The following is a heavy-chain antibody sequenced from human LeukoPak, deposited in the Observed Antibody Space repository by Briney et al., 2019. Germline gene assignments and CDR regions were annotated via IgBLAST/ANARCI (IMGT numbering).Heavy chain of an antibody. CDR1: GGSISSYY. D-gene: IGHD3-10*01. J-gene: IGHJ4*02. Sequence: SETLSLTCTVSGGSISSYYWNWIRQPPGKGLEWIGYIYYSANTNYNPSLKSRVTMSVDKSKNQFSLKLSSVTAADTAVYYCARSKYGSGFIPPKELDYWGQGTLVTVSS. CDR3: ARSKYGSGFIPPKELDY. V-gene: IGHV4-59*08. CDR2: IYYSANT.